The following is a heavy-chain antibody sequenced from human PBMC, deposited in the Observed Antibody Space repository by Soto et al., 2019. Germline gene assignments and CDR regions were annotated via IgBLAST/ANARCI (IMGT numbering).Heavy chain of an antibody. V-gene: IGHV2-5*02. Sequence: SGPTLVNPTQTLTLTCTFSGFSLSTSGVGMAWIRQPPGKALEWLTLIYWDDDMRYSPSMKSRRTITKDTSKIQVVLTMTNMDSFDTATYYCAPSQRQLVQVYYYYGMDVWGQGTTVTVSS. CDR1: GFSLSTSGVG. J-gene: IGHJ6*02. CDR3: APSQRQLVQVYYYYGMDV. CDR2: IYWDDDM. D-gene: IGHD6-13*01.